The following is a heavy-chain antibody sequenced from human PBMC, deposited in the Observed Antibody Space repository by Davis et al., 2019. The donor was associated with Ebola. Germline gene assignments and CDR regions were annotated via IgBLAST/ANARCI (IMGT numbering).Heavy chain of an antibody. CDR2: ISAYNGNT. J-gene: IGHJ4*02. Sequence: ASVKVSCKASGYTFTSYGISWVRQAPGQGLEWMGWISAYNGNTNYAQKFQGRVRLNADKSTNTAYMELSSLRSEDTAVYYCVRDFGYEDGAGFQHYFDSWGRGTLVTVPP. CDR1: GYTFTSYG. CDR3: VRDFGYEDGAGFQHYFDS. D-gene: IGHD4/OR15-4a*01. V-gene: IGHV1-18*01.